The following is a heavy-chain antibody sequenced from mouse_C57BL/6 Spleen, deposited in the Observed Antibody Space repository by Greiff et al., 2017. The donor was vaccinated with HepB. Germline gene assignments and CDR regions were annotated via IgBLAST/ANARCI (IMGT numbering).Heavy chain of an antibody. CDR1: GYSITSGYY. CDR2: ISYDGSN. D-gene: IGHD1-2*01. Sequence: VQLQQSGPGLVKPSQSLSLTCSVTGYSITSGYYWNWIRQFPGNKLEWMGYISYDGSNNYNPSLKNRISITRDTSKNQFFLKLNSVTTEDTATYYCAREKGDYYGFWYFDVWGTGTTVTVSS. V-gene: IGHV3-6*01. J-gene: IGHJ1*03. CDR3: AREKGDYYGFWYFDV.